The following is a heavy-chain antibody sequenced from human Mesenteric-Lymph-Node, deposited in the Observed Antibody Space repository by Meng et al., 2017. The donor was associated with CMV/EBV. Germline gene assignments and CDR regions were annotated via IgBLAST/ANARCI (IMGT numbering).Heavy chain of an antibody. CDR1: GHTFFNYG. CDR3: SSGQVWGYFYGMDL. Sequence: ASVKVSCQASGHTFFNYGFSWVRQAPGQGLEWMGGISVHNGDTNYAQKFQGRVTITTDTSTSTANMELRNLRADDPAVYYCSSGQVWGYFYGMDLWGQGTTVTVSS. D-gene: IGHD2-21*01. V-gene: IGHV1-18*01. J-gene: IGHJ6*02. CDR2: ISVHNGDT.